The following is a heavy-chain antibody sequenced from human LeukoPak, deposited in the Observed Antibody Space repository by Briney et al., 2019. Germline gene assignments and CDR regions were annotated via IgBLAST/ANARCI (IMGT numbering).Heavy chain of an antibody. CDR3: AKDLSSVVVVPAAIESPLGY. D-gene: IGHD2-2*01. CDR2: ISSSGSTI. CDR1: GFTFSDYY. V-gene: IGHV3-11*04. J-gene: IGHJ4*02. Sequence: PGGSLRLSCAASGFTFSDYYMSWIRQAPGKGLEWVSYISSSGSTIYYADSVKGRFTISRDNAKNSLYLQMNSLRAEDTAVYYCAKDLSSVVVVPAAIESPLGYWGQGTLVTVSS.